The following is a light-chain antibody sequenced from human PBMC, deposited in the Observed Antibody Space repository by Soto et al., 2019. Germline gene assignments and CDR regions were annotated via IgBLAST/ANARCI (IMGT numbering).Light chain of an antibody. CDR1: QGVSSN. J-gene: IGKJ1*01. V-gene: IGKV3-15*01. CDR2: GAS. CDR3: QQYDNWPPWT. Sequence: EIVKTQSPATLSVSPGERATVSCRASQGVSSNLAWYKQKPGQAPRLLIYGASTRATGIPARFSGSGSGTEFTLTIRSLQSEDFAVYYCQQYDNWPPWTFGQGTKVEIK.